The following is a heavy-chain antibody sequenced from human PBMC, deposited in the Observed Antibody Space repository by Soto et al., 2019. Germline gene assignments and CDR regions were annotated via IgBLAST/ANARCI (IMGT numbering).Heavy chain of an antibody. CDR2: ISGSGDST. J-gene: IGHJ4*02. V-gene: IGHV3-23*01. CDR3: AKDISPMALMYYFDY. D-gene: IGHD3-10*01. CDR1: GFTFSSYA. Sequence: PGGSLRLSCAASGFTFSSYAMIWVRQAPGKGLEWVSTISGSGDSTYYAVSVKGRFTISRDNSKNMLHLQVNSLRAEDTAVYYCAKDISPMALMYYFDYWGQGTLVTVSS.